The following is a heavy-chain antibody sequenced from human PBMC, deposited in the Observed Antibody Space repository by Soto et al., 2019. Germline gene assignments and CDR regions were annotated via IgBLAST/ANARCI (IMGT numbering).Heavy chain of an antibody. V-gene: IGHV3-23*01. Sequence: GGSLRLSCAASGFTFSSYAMSWVRQAPGKGLEWVSAISGSGGSTYYADSVKGRFTISRDNSKNTLYLQMNSLRAEDTAVYYCAKLSTILSYYYYGMDVWGQGTTVTVSS. CDR2: ISGSGGST. CDR1: GFTFSSYA. CDR3: AKLSTILSYYYYGMDV. J-gene: IGHJ6*02.